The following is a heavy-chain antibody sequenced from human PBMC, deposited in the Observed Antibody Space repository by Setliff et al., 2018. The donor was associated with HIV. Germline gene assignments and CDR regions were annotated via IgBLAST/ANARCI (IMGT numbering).Heavy chain of an antibody. CDR3: ARGGPGSSFGYDWFDP. V-gene: IGHV1-46*01. CDR2: INPNGGST. CDR1: GYTFTSYY. J-gene: IGHJ5*02. Sequence: ASVKVSCKASGYTFTSYYVHFVRQAPGQGPEWMGIINPNGGSTNYAQKFEGSVAMTADTSTNNVHMYLSSLRSEDTAIYYCARGGPGSSFGYDWFDPWGQGTPVTVSS. D-gene: IGHD5-18*01.